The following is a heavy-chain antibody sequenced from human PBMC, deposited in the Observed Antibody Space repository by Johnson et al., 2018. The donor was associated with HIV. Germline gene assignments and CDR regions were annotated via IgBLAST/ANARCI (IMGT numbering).Heavy chain of an antibody. J-gene: IGHJ3*02. D-gene: IGHD1-26*01. CDR2: IYSGGST. V-gene: IGHV3-66*01. CDR3: VRDRSDIFAFDI. CDR1: GFAFSDYY. Sequence: VQLVESGGGLVQPGGSLRLSCAASGFAFSDYYMSWIRQAPGKGLEWVSVIYSGGSTYYADSVKGRFTISRDNSKNSLYLQMNSLRAEDTAVYYCVRDRSDIFAFDIWGQGTMVTVSS.